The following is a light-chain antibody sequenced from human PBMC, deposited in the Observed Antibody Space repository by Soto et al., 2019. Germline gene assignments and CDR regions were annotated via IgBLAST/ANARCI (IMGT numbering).Light chain of an antibody. V-gene: IGKV3-11*01. J-gene: IGKJ4*01. CDR1: QSVTNS. CDR3: QQHISWPLT. CDR2: DAS. Sequence: EIVLTQSPATLSLSPWERATLSCRASQSVTNSLAWYQQKPGQAPRLLVYDASNRATGIPTRFSGSGSGTDFTLTISNLEPEDFAVYYCQQHISWPLTFGGGTKVDI.